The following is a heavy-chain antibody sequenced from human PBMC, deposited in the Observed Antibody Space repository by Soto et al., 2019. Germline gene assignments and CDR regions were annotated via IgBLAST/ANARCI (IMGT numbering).Heavy chain of an antibody. CDR1: DFTISRYY. CDR3: ARLFGCSTTCYFDL. D-gene: IGHD2-2*01. J-gene: IGHJ5*02. CDR2: IYYTGNT. Sequence: PWETLSLTCIVSDFTISRYYLSWIRQPPGKGLEWIGYIYYTGNTNYNPSLKSRVTISVDTSKNQFSLKLSSVTAADTAVYYCARLFGCSTTCYFDLWGHGTLVTVSS. V-gene: IGHV4-59*08.